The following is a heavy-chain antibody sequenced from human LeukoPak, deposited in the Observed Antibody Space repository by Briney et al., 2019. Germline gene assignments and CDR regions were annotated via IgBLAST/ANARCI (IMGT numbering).Heavy chain of an antibody. Sequence: SETLSLTCAVSGYSISGGYYWGWFRQPPGKGLEWIGSIYHSGSTYYNPSLKSRVTISVDTSKNQFSLKLSSVTAADTAVYYCARDRTDYYDSSGYYHPFDYWGQGTLVTVSS. CDR2: IYHSGST. CDR3: ARDRTDYYDSSGYYHPFDY. V-gene: IGHV4-38-2*02. CDR1: GYSISGGYY. D-gene: IGHD3-22*01. J-gene: IGHJ4*02.